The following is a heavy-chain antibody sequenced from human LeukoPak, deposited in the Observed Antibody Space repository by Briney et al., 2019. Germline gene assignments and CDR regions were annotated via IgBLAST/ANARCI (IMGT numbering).Heavy chain of an antibody. D-gene: IGHD2-15*01. CDR1: GYTFTSYY. CDR2: INPSGGST. J-gene: IGHJ4*02. Sequence: GASVKVSCKASGYTFTSYYMHWVRQAPGQGLEWMGIINPSGGSTSYAQKFQGRVTMTRNTSISTAYMELSSLRSEDTAVYYCARGTKGLNKDIVVVVAATPGSLGYWGQGTLVTVSS. CDR3: ARGTKGLNKDIVVVVAATPGSLGY. V-gene: IGHV1-46*01.